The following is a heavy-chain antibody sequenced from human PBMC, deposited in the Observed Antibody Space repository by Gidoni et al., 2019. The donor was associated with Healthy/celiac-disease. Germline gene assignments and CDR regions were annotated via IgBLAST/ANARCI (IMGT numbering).Heavy chain of an antibody. CDR1: GFTFSSYA. J-gene: IGHJ3*02. CDR2: IRGSGGST. V-gene: IGHV3-23*01. Sequence: EAQLLESGGGLVQPGGSLRLSCAASGFTFSSYAMSWVRQAPGKGLEWVSAIRGSGGSTYYADSVKGRFTISRDNSKNTLYLQMNSLRAEDTAVYYCAKAIWDYNWNEPDAFDIWGQGTMVTVSS. CDR3: AKAIWDYNWNEPDAFDI. D-gene: IGHD1-20*01.